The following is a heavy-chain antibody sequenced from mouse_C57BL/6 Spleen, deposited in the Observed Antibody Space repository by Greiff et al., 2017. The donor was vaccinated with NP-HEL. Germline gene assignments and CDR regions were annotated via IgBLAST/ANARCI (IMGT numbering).Heavy chain of an antibody. V-gene: IGHV1-69*01. Sequence: VKLQQPGAELVMPGASVKLSCKASGYTFTSYWMHWVKQRPGQGLEWIGEIDPSDSYTNYNQKFKGKSTLTVDKSSSTAYMQLSSLTSEDSAVYYCARFDYYGSPWYFDVWGTGTTVTVSS. J-gene: IGHJ1*03. CDR3: ARFDYYGSPWYFDV. CDR2: IDPSDSYT. D-gene: IGHD1-1*01. CDR1: GYTFTSYW.